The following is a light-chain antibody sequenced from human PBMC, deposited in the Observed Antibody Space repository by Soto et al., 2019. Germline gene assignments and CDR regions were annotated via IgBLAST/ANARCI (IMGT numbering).Light chain of an antibody. CDR1: SRDVGTYNF. V-gene: IGLV2-14*01. CDR3: ISYTITTALV. CDR2: EVS. J-gene: IGLJ1*01. Sequence: QSVLSQPASGSGSPGHSITISCTGTSRDVGTYNFVSWYQQHPGKAPNLIIYEVSDRPSGISNRFSGSKSGNTASLTISGLQAEEEATYYCISYTITTALVFGTGTKATVL.